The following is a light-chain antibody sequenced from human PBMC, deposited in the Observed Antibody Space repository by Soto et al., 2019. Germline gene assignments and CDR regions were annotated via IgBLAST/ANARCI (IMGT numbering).Light chain of an antibody. Sequence: QSALTQPPSASGTPGQRVTISCSASISDFGGNYVYWYQQLPGTAPKLLIYRNIRRPPGVPERFSGSKSGTSASLAIGGLRSEDEADYYCATWDDSLRGWLFGGGTKVTVL. CDR2: RNI. CDR3: ATWDDSLRGWL. CDR1: ISDFGGNY. V-gene: IGLV1-47*01. J-gene: IGLJ3*02.